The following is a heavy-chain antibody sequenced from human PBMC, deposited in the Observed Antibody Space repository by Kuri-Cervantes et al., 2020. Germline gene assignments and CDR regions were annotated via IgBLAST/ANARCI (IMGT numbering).Heavy chain of an antibody. Sequence: SGPTLVKPTETLTLTCTVSGFSLSNARMGVSWIRQPPGKALEWLAHIYWDDDKRYSPSLKSRLTITKDTSKNQVVLTMTNMDPVDTATYYCAHIGSWFGPWGQGTLVTVSS. V-gene: IGHV2-5*02. D-gene: IGHD1-14*01. J-gene: IGHJ5*02. CDR3: AHIGSWFGP. CDR2: IYWDDDK. CDR1: GFSLSNARMG.